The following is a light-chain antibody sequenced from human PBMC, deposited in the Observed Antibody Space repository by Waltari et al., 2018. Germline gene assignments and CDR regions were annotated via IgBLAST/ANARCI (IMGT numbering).Light chain of an antibody. CDR2: DNT. Sequence: QSVLTQPPSLSGAPGPRVTIPCPGSSPTIGACYGLQWSQQFPGTAPKLLIYDNTNRPSGVPARFSGSKSGTSASLAITGLQAEDEADYYCQSYDSSLRGFYVFGTGTKVTV. J-gene: IGLJ1*01. CDR1: SPTIGACYG. V-gene: IGLV1-40*01. CDR3: QSYDSSLRGFYV.